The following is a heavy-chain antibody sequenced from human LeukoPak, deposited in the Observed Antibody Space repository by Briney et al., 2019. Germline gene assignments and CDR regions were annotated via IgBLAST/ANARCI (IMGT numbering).Heavy chain of an antibody. J-gene: IGHJ4*02. CDR1: GFTFSTYG. V-gene: IGHV3-33*06. Sequence: PGRSLRLSCAASGFTFSTYGMHWVRQAPGKGLEWVAVIWYDGSNKYYADSVKGRFSISRDNSKNTLYLQMSGLRDEDTAVYYCAKDGRNWGGDFDCWGQGTLVTVSS. CDR3: AKDGRNWGGDFDC. D-gene: IGHD7-27*01. CDR2: IWYDGSNK.